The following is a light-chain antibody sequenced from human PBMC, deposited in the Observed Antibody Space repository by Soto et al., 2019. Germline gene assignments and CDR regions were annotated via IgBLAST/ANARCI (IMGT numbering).Light chain of an antibody. CDR1: QSVSRN. Sequence: ETVMTQSPATLSVYPGETATLSCRASQSVSRNLAWYQQKPGQAPRLLIYDASTRATDIPARFSAFGSGTEFTLSISSLQSEDFAVYYCQQYNDWPPVTFGGGTRVEIK. CDR2: DAS. CDR3: QQYNDWPPVT. J-gene: IGKJ4*01. V-gene: IGKV3-15*01.